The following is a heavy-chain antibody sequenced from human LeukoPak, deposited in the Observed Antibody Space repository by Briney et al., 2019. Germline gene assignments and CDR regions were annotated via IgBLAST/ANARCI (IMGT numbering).Heavy chain of an antibody. CDR3: ARGADGVSSNSRGWFDP. CDR2: ISTSSSYI. CDR1: GFIFSPYG. V-gene: IGHV3-21*01. J-gene: IGHJ5*02. D-gene: IGHD2-15*01. Sequence: PGGSLRLSCAASGFIFSPYGMTWVRQAPGKGLEWVSSISTSSSYIYYADSVKGRFTISRDNARNSLYLQMNTLRAEDTAVYSCARGADGVSSNSRGWFDPWGQGTLVTVSS.